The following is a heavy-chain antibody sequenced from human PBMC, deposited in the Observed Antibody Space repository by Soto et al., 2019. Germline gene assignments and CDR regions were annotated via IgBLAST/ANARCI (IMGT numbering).Heavy chain of an antibody. D-gene: IGHD2-2*01. V-gene: IGHV3-21*01. J-gene: IGHJ4*02. CDR1: GFTFSSYS. CDR3: ARVRACRSAHCYAQEY. Sequence: EVQLVESGGGLVKPGGSLRLSCAASGFTFSSYSMSWVRQAPGKGLEWVASISSSGTYIYHADSVKGRLTISRDNVANSLSLQMTILRAQDTAVYYCARVRACRSAHCYAQEYWCQGTLFTVSS. CDR2: ISSSGTYI.